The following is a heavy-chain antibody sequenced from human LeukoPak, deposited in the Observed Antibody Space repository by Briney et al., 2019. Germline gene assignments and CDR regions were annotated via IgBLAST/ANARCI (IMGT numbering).Heavy chain of an antibody. CDR3: AREPRYYRDSYYSYMDV. CDR1: GASIRDYY. CDR2: ISHSGST. D-gene: IGHD3-22*01. V-gene: IGHV4-59*01. Sequence: SETLSLTCSVSGASIRDYYWTWIRQPPGKRLQWIGSISHSGSTKYNPSLNSRVSISIDTSRDQFSLKLRSVTAADTAVYYCAREPRYYRDSYYSYMDVWGKGTTATVSS. J-gene: IGHJ6*03.